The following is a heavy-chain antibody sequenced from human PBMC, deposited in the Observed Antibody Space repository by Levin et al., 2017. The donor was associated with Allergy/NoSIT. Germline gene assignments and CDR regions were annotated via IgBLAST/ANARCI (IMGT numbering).Heavy chain of an antibody. Sequence: ETLSLTCAASGFTLSRFWTTWVRQAPGKGLEWVTNINEDGSEKQYVASVKGRFTISRDYANNSVYLQMSSLRDDDTAIYYCARDPYDIRGYGGYGAFDIWGQGTMVTVSS. CDR3: ARDPYDIRGYGGYGAFDI. CDR2: INEDGSEK. D-gene: IGHD3-22*01. CDR1: GFTLSRFW. V-gene: IGHV3-7*01. J-gene: IGHJ3*02.